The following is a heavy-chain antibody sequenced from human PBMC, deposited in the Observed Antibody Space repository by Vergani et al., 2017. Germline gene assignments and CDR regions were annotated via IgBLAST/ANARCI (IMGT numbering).Heavy chain of an antibody. J-gene: IGHJ5*02. CDR2: ISSSGSLI. Sequence: EVQLVESGGGLVRPGGSLRLSCAASGSTFSRYTMNWVRQAPGKGLEWVSFISSSGSLIYYADSVKGRFTISRDKAKNSLYLQMNSLRAEDTAVYYCARGQDYGDYSGWFYPWGQGTLVTVSS. V-gene: IGHV3-48*01. CDR3: ARGQDYGDYSGWFYP. CDR1: GSTFSRYT. D-gene: IGHD4-17*01.